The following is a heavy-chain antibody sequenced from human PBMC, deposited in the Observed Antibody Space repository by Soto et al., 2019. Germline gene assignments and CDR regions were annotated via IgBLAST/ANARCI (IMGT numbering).Heavy chain of an antibody. D-gene: IGHD3-3*01. Sequence: GGPLRLSCATSGFTFYDYAMHWVRQAPGKGLEWVSGISWNSGSIGYADSVKGRFTISRDNAKNSLYLQMNSLRAEDTALYYCAKDIGYDFWSAMDYWGQGTLVTV. CDR3: AKDIGYDFWSAMDY. J-gene: IGHJ4*02. V-gene: IGHV3-9*01. CDR1: GFTFYDYA. CDR2: ISWNSGSI.